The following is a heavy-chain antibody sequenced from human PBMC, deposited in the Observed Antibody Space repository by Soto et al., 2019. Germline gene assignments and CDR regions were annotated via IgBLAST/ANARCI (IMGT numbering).Heavy chain of an antibody. D-gene: IGHD2-8*02. V-gene: IGHV4-39*02. CDR3: ARDKITGLFDY. Sequence: SSETLSLTCTVSGDSISSAGYSWGWIRQPPGKGLEYIGTISYTGNTYYNSSLMSRVTISLDTSKNQFSLKLTSVTAADTAVYYCARDKITGLFDYWGQGTLVTVSS. J-gene: IGHJ4*02. CDR1: GDSISSAGYS. CDR2: ISYTGNT.